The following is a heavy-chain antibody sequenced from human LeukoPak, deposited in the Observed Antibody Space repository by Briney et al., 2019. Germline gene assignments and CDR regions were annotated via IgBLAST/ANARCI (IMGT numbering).Heavy chain of an antibody. J-gene: IGHJ4*02. D-gene: IGHD6-6*01. V-gene: IGHV6-1*01. CDR2: TYYRSKWYN. CDR3: VREYSISSTDRFDF. CDR1: GDSVSSNSAA. Sequence: SQTLSLTCVISGDSVSSNSAAWNWIRQSPSRGLEWLGRTYYRSKWYNDYAESVKSRITINPDTSKNQFSLQLNSVNPEDTAVYYFVREYSISSTDRFDFWGRETLVTVSS.